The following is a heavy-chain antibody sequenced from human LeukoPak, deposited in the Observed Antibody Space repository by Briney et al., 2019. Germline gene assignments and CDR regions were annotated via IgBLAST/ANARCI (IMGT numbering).Heavy chain of an antibody. J-gene: IGHJ4*02. D-gene: IGHD5-18*01. V-gene: IGHV7-4-1*02. CDR1: GYTFTSYA. CDR2: INSNTGNP. Sequence: ASVKVSCTASGYTFTSYAMNWVRQAPGQGLEWMGWINSNTGNPTYAQGLTGRFVFSLDTSVSTAYLQISSLKAEDTAIYYCARDTYPGYSYGFGGDYWGQGTLVTVSS. CDR3: ARDTYPGYSYGFGGDY.